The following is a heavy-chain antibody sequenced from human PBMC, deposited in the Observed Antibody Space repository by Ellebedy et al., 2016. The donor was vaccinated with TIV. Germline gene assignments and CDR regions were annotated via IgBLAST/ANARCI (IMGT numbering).Heavy chain of an antibody. V-gene: IGHV3-13*01. Sequence: GESLKISCAASGFSLTGSDLHWVRRPAGKGLEWVSASGAAGDTYYPASVRGRFPIARESAKNSFYLQINSRTAGDTAVYYCARGGPGGDNWFFGLWGRGTRVTVSS. D-gene: IGHD3-10*01. J-gene: IGHJ2*01. CDR3: ARGGPGGDNWFFGL. CDR1: GFSLTGSD. CDR2: SGAAGDT.